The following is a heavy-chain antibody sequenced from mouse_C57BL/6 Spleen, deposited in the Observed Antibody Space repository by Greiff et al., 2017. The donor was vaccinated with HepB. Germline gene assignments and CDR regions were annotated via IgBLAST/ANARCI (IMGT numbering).Heavy chain of an antibody. CDR1: GFTFSDYG. CDR2: ISSGSSNM. Sequence: EVLLVESGGGLVKPGGSLKLSCAASGFTFSDYGMHWVRQAPEKGLEWVAYISSGSSNMYYADKVKGRFTISRDKSKNTLFLQMTSLGSEDTAMYYCARDWECRYFDVWGTGTTVTVSS. CDR3: ARDWECRYFDV. D-gene: IGHD4-1*01. J-gene: IGHJ1*03. V-gene: IGHV5-17*01.